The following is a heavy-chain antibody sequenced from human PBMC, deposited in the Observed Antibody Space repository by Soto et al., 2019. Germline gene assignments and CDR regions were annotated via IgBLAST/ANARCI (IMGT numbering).Heavy chain of an antibody. V-gene: IGHV4-31*03. CDR2: IYYSGNT. Sequence: QVQLQESGPGLVKPSQTLSLTCTVSGGSISSGGYYWSWIRQHPGKGLEWIGYIYYSGNTYYNPSLKSRVTISVDTSKNQFSLKLSSVTAADTAVYYCAREGNYYDSSGYYYPSGYFDYWGQGTLVTVSS. CDR3: AREGNYYDSSGYYYPSGYFDY. CDR1: GGSISSGGYY. D-gene: IGHD3-22*01. J-gene: IGHJ4*02.